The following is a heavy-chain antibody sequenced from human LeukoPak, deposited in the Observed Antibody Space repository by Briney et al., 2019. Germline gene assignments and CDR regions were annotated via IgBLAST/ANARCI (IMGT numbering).Heavy chain of an antibody. V-gene: IGHV3-66*01. CDR1: GFTVSSNY. J-gene: IGHJ4*02. D-gene: IGHD3-3*01. CDR3: ATHILFWSGLFDS. CDR2: IYSGGST. Sequence: GGSLRLSCAASGFTVSSNYMSWVRQAPGKGLEWVSVIYSGGSTYYADSVKGRFTISRDNSKNTLYLQMDDLRAEDSAVYYCATHILFWSGLFDSWGQGALVSVSS.